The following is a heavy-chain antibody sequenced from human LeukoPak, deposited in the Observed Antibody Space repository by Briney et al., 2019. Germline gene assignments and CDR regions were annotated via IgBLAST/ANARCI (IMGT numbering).Heavy chain of an antibody. V-gene: IGHV4-39*01. CDR3: ARLPERSDLLPSYANSFDW. J-gene: IGHJ4*02. Sequence: SETLSLTCFVSGGSVSSSRNYWGWIRQSPGKGLEWIGNIHYSGSTYYNASLSSRITMSIDTSKNRFSLRLSSVTAADTAVFFCARLPERSDLLPSYANSFDWWGQGTLVTVSS. CDR1: GGSVSSSRNY. CDR2: IHYSGST. D-gene: IGHD3-9*01.